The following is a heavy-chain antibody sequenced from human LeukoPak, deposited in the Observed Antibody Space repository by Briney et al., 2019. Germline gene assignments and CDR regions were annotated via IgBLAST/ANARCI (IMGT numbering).Heavy chain of an antibody. CDR3: ARSRFFTMIVVAPFFDY. CDR1: GYSISSGYY. Sequence: SETLSLTCTVSGYSISSGYYWGWIRQPPGKGLEWIGSIYHSGSTYYNPSLKSRVTISVDTSKNQFSLKLSSVTVADTAVYYCARSRFFTMIVVAPFFDYWGQGTLVTVSS. D-gene: IGHD3-22*01. CDR2: IYHSGST. V-gene: IGHV4-38-2*02. J-gene: IGHJ4*02.